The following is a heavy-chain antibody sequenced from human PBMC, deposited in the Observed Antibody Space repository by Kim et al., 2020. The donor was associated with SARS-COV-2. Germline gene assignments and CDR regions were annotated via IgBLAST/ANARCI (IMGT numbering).Heavy chain of an antibody. V-gene: IGHV2-5*01. CDR2: K. Sequence: KRNSPSLKSRLTITKDTSKNQVVLTMTNMDPVDTATYYCGHRQSIHYYFDYWGQGTLVTVSS. CDR3: GHRQSIHYYFDY. J-gene: IGHJ4*02. D-gene: IGHD6-6*01.